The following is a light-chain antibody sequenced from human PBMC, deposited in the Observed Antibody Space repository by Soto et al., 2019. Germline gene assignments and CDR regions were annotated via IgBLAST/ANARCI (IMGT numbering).Light chain of an antibody. CDR1: GSDVGGYNF. CDR3: SSYAGSNIVI. Sequence: QSALTQPPSASGSPGQSVTISCTGTGSDVGGYNFVSWYQQHPGKAPKLMIYEVSKRPSGVPDRFSGSKSGITASLTVSGLQPEDEADYYCSSYAGSNIVIFGGGTKLTVL. V-gene: IGLV2-8*01. J-gene: IGLJ2*01. CDR2: EVS.